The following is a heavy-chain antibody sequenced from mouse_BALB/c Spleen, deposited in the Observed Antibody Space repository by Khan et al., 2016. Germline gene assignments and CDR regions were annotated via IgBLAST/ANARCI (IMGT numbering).Heavy chain of an antibody. CDR1: GFNIKDYY. CDR3: KTGGNYAMDY. V-gene: IGHV14-4*02. CDR2: IDPENGDT. J-gene: IGHJ4*01. Sequence: VQLKESGAELVRSGASVKLSCTASGFNIKDYYMHWVKQRPEQGLEWIGWIDPENGDTEYAAKFQGKATMTADTSSNTAYLQLSSLTSEDTAVYYCKTGGNYAMDYWGQGTSVTVSS.